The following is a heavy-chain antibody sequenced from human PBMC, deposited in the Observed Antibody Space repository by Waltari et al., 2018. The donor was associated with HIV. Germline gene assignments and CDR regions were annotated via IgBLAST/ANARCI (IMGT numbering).Heavy chain of an antibody. Sequence: QVQLVQSGAEVKKPGSSVKVSCKASGGTFSSYAISWVRPAPGQGLEWMGGIIPIFGTANYAQKFQGRVTITADESTSTAYMELSSLRSEDTAVYYCAVLGYSGYDWGHFDYWGQGTLVTVSS. J-gene: IGHJ4*02. CDR1: GGTFSSYA. CDR3: AVLGYSGYDWGHFDY. V-gene: IGHV1-69*01. CDR2: IIPIFGTA. D-gene: IGHD5-12*01.